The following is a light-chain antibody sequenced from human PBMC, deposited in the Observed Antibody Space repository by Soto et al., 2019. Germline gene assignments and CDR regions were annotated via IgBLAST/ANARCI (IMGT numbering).Light chain of an antibody. Sequence: DTIMTPSLGTLAVSLGERGTVNCESSQSVLSSSNNKNYLAWLQKKLGQPTKXXISWASIRDSGVPDRFSGSGSGTDFNLTISNLQAEDVSVYYCQHYYNTPHSFGGGTKVDIK. CDR1: QSVLSSSNNKNY. CDR2: WAS. CDR3: QHYYNTPHS. J-gene: IGKJ4*02. V-gene: IGKV4-1*01.